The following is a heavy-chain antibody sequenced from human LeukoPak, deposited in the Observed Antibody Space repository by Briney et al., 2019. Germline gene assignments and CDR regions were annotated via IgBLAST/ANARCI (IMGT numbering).Heavy chain of an antibody. CDR3: ARHGRFAWLFTILDY. D-gene: IGHD3-9*01. Sequence: SETLSLTCTVSGGSISSSSYYWGWIRQPPGRGLEWIGSIYYSGSTYYNPSLKSRVAISVDTSKKQFSLKLSSVTAADTSVYYCARHGRFAWLFTILDYRGQGTLVTVSS. CDR1: GGSISSSSYY. V-gene: IGHV4-39*01. CDR2: IYYSGST. J-gene: IGHJ4*02.